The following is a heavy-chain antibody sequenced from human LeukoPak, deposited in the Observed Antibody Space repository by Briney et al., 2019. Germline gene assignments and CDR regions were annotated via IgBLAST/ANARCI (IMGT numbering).Heavy chain of an antibody. V-gene: IGHV4-34*01. Sequence: PSETLSLTCAVYGGSFSGYYWSWIRQPPGKGLEWIGEINHSGSTNYNPSLKSRVTISVDKSKDQFSLTLSSVTAADTAVYYCARHYYYYMDVWGKGTTVTVSS. CDR2: INHSGST. CDR3: ARHYYYYMDV. J-gene: IGHJ6*03. CDR1: GGSFSGYY.